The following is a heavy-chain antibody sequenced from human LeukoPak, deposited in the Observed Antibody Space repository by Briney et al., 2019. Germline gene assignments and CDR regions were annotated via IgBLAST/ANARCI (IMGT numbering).Heavy chain of an antibody. Sequence: GGSLRLSCAASGFTFSSYWMSWVRQAPGKGLEWVSTLSASGANTYYADAVKGRFTISRDNSRNTLFLQMSSLRVEDTALYYCAKEGLELDFDYWGQGTLVSVSS. CDR1: GFTFSSYW. J-gene: IGHJ4*02. CDR3: AKEGLELDFDY. V-gene: IGHV3-23*01. D-gene: IGHD1-7*01. CDR2: LSASGANT.